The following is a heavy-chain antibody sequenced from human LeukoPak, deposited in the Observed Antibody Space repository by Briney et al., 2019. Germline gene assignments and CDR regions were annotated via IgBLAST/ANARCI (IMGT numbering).Heavy chain of an antibody. J-gene: IGHJ5*02. CDR3: ATDLRGVPAES. CDR2: FDPEDGET. CDR1: GYTLTELS. D-gene: IGHD3-10*01. Sequence: GATVKVSCKVSGYTLTELSMHWVRPAPGKGLEWMGGFDPEDGETIYAQKFQGRVTMTEDTSTDTAYMELSSLRSEDTAVYYCATDLRGVPAESWGQGTLVTVSS. V-gene: IGHV1-24*01.